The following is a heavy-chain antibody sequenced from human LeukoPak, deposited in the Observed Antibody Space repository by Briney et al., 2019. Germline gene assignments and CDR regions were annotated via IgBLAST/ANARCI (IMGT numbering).Heavy chain of an antibody. V-gene: IGHV3-21*01. CDR1: GFTFSSYA. CDR2: ISESSGYI. CDR3: ARDSGTMPHY. Sequence: GGSLRLSCAASGFTFSSYAMNWVRQAPGKGLEWVSSISESSGYIYYADSVRGRFTISGDNAKNSLYLQMNSLRAEDTAVYYCARDSGTMPHYWGQGTLVTVSS. D-gene: IGHD2-2*01. J-gene: IGHJ4*02.